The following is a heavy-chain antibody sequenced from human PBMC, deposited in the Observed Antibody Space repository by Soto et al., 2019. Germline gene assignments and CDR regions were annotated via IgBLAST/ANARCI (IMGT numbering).Heavy chain of an antibody. CDR2: IYFNGNT. D-gene: IGHD4-17*01. CDR1: GRSISSSNYY. J-gene: IGHJ2*01. Sequence: LSISCTVSGRSISSSNYYWGWIRQPPGKGLEWIGSIYFNGNTYYNPSLKSRVTISLDTSKNECSLRLTSVTAADTAVYFCAMSPIPDGVFYWYSDLWGGGKLDT. V-gene: IGHV4-39*01. CDR3: AMSPIPDGVFYWYSDL.